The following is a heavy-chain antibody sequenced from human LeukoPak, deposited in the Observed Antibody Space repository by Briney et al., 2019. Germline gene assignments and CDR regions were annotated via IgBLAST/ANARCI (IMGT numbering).Heavy chain of an antibody. CDR1: GGSISSYY. V-gene: IGHV4-59*12. Sequence: PSETLSLTCTVSGGSISSYYWSWIRQSPGKGLEWIGYIYYSGSTNYNPSLKSRVTISVDTSKNRFSLKLSSVTAADTAVYYCAREGAARNFDYWGQGILVTVSS. J-gene: IGHJ4*02. CDR3: AREGAARNFDY. CDR2: IYYSGST. D-gene: IGHD6-6*01.